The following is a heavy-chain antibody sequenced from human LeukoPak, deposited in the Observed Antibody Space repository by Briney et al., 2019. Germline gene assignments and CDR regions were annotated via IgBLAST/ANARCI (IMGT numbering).Heavy chain of an antibody. J-gene: IGHJ4*02. CDR3: ARDSGDSSGCYFDY. D-gene: IGHD3-22*01. CDR2: INQDGSEK. Sequence: GGSLRLSCAASGFTFSTYLMSWVRQAPGKGLEWVANINQDGSEKYYVDSVKGGFIISRDNAKNSLYLQMNGLRAEDTALYYCARDSGDSSGCYFDYWGRGALVTVSS. V-gene: IGHV3-7*01. CDR1: GFTFSTYL.